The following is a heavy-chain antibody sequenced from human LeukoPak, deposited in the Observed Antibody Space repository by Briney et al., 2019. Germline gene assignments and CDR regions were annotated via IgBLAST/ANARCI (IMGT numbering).Heavy chain of an antibody. J-gene: IGHJ4*02. CDR2: ISGRGDSGGST. CDR3: ASRPGYSGYDLPF. V-gene: IGHV3-23*01. D-gene: IGHD5-12*01. CDR1: GFTFSTYA. Sequence: GGSLRLSCAASGFTFSTYAMSWVRQAPGKGPEWVSSISGRGDSGGSTYYADSVKGRFTISRDNSKNTLYLQMNSLRAEDTAVYYCASRPGYSGYDLPFWGQGTLVTVSS.